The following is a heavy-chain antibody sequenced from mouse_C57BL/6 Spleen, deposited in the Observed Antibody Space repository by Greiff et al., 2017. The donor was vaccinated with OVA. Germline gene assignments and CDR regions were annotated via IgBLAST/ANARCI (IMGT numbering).Heavy chain of an antibody. CDR1: GFTFSDYY. CDR3: ARWLRGYFDV. Sequence: EVKVVESEGGLVQPGSSMKLSCTASGFTFSDYYMAWVRQVPEKGLEWVANINYDGSSTYYLDSLKSRFIISRDTAKNILYLQMSSLKSEDTATYYCARWLRGYFDVWGTGTTVTVSS. J-gene: IGHJ1*03. D-gene: IGHD2-2*01. CDR2: INYDGSST. V-gene: IGHV5-16*01.